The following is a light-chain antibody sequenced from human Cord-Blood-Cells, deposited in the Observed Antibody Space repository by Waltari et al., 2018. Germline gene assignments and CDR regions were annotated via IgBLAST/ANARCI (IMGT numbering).Light chain of an antibody. J-gene: IGLJ1*01. V-gene: IGLV2-14*01. CDR2: EVS. Sequence: SVSRSPGQSITISCTGTSSDVGGYNYVSWYQQHPGKAPKLMIYEVSNRPSGVSNRFSGSKSGNTASLTISGLQAEDEADYYCSSYTSSSTLGVFGTGTKVTVL. CDR3: SSYTSSSTLGV. CDR1: SSDVGGYNY.